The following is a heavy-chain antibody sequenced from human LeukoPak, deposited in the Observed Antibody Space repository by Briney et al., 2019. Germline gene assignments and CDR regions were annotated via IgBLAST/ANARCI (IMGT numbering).Heavy chain of an antibody. V-gene: IGHV3-7*05. CDR1: AFTFSSYW. J-gene: IGHJ4*02. Sequence: GGSLRLSCAASAFTFSSYWMTWVRQAPGKGLQWVANIKQDGSEKYYVDSVKGRFTISRDNAANSLYLQMNSLRAEDTAVYYCATGEQWLAFDYWGQGTLVTVSS. CDR2: IKQDGSEK. D-gene: IGHD6-19*01. CDR3: ATGEQWLAFDY.